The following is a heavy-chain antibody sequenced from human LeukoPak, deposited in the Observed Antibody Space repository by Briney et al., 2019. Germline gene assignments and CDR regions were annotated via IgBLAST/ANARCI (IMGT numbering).Heavy chain of an antibody. J-gene: IGHJ5*02. CDR1: GGPISSGGYS. V-gene: IGHV4-30-2*01. CDR3: ARGSDSSGYSSFDP. Sequence: PSQTLSLTCAVSGGPISSGGYSWSWIRQPPGKGLEWIGYIYHSGSTYYNPSLKSRVTISIDRSKNQFSLKLSSVTAADTAVYYCARGSDSSGYSSFDPWGQGTLVTVSS. D-gene: IGHD3-22*01. CDR2: IYHSGST.